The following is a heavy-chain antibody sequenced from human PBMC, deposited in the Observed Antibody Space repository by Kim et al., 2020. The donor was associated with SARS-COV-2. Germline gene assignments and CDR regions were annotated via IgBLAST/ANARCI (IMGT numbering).Heavy chain of an antibody. Sequence: GGSLRLSCAASGFSFSSYGMHWVRQAPGKGLESVAVIWYDGSNKYYADSVKGRFTVSRDNSKNTLYLQMNSLRVEDTAVYYCAKALGYCSGGSCPPPLD. D-gene: IGHD2-15*01. CDR2: IWYDGSNK. J-gene: IGHJ4*01. V-gene: IGHV3-33*06. CDR3: AKALGYCSGGSCPPPLD. CDR1: GFSFSSYG.